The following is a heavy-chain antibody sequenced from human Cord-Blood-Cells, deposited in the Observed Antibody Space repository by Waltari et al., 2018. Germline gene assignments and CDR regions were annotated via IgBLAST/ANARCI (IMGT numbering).Heavy chain of an antibody. V-gene: IGHV3-21*01. CDR2: ISSSSSYI. CDR3: AREGWGSPAFDI. CDR1: GFTFSRSS. J-gene: IGHJ3*02. Sequence: EVQLVESGGGLVKPGGSLRLSCAASGFTFSRSSMHWVRQAPGKGLEWVSSISSSSSYIYYADSVKGRFTISRDNAKNSLYLQMNSLRAEDTAVYYCAREGWGSPAFDIWGQGTMVTVSS. D-gene: IGHD2-21*01.